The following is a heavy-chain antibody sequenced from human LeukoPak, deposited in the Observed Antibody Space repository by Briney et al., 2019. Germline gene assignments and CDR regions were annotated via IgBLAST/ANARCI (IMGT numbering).Heavy chain of an antibody. V-gene: IGHV4-34*01. CDR3: ARGPYCTNGVCYRVMDV. CDR2: INHSGST. D-gene: IGHD2-8*01. CDR1: GGSFSGYY. Sequence: PSQTLSLTCAVYGGSFSGYYWSWICQTPGKGLEWIGEINHSGSTNYNPSLKSRVTISVDTSKNQFSLKLSSVTAADTAVYYCARGPYCTNGVCYRVMDVWGKGTTVTVSS. J-gene: IGHJ6*03.